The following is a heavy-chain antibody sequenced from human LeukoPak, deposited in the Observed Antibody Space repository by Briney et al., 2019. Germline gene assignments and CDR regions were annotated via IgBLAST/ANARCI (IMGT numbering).Heavy chain of an antibody. V-gene: IGHV3-23*01. CDR2: IGDSGSST. CDR3: ARRPYAGAFDI. J-gene: IGHJ3*02. CDR1: XXXXXXXX. Sequence: LXXSCAAXXXXXXXXXMSXXRXVXGXXLXXVSSIGDSGSSTYYADSLKGRFIISRDNPKNTLYLQMSSLRVEDTAIYYCARRPYAGAFDIWGQGTMVTVSS. D-gene: IGHD4-17*01.